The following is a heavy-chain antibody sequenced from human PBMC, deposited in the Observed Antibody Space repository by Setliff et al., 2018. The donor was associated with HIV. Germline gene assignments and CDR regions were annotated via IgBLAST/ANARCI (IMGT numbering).Heavy chain of an antibody. CDR2: IYYSGST. V-gene: IGHV4-59*08. CDR1: GGSMSSYF. J-gene: IGHJ3*02. D-gene: IGHD3-22*01. CDR3: ARGDTYYHDRSGYVKSALDAFDI. Sequence: PSETLSLTCTVSGGSMSSYFWSWIRQSPGKGLEWIGYIYYSGSTNYNPSLKSRVTISVDTSKNQFSLKLNSVTAADTAVYHCARGDTYYHDRSGYVKSALDAFDIWGRGTMVTVSS.